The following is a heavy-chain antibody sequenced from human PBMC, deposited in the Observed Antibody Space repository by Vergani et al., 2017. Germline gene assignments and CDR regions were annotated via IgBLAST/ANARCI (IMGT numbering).Heavy chain of an antibody. J-gene: IGHJ4*02. CDR2: INPSGGST. V-gene: IGHV1-46*03. CDR3: ARPHGDILPPDPRRRDY. CDR1: GYTFTNYY. Sequence: QVLLVQSGAEVKKPGASVRVSCKTSGYTFTNYYIHWVRQAPGQGLEWMGIINPSGGSTTYAQQFQGRLTMTRDTSTSTVYMDLSNLRSEDTAVYYGARPHGDILPPDPRRRDYWGQGTLVTVSS.